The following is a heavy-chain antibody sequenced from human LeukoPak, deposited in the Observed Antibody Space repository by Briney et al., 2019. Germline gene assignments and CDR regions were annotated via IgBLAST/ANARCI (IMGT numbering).Heavy chain of an antibody. V-gene: IGHV1-2*02. J-gene: IGHJ4*02. CDR1: GYTFTGYY. D-gene: IGHD6-19*01. CDR2: VNPNSGGT. CDR3: ARDGPVAGTKNDY. Sequence: ASVKVSCKASGYTFTGYYMHWVRQAPGQGLEWMGWVNPNSGGTNYAQKFQGRVTMTRDTSISTAYMELSRLRSDDTAVYYCARDGPVAGTKNDYWGQGTLVTVSS.